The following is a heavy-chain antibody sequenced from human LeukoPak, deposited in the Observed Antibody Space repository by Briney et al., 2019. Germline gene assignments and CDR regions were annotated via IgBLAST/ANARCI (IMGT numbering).Heavy chain of an antibody. Sequence: GGSLRLSCAASGFTFSSYSMNWVRQAPGKGLEWVSSISSSSSYIYYADSVKGRFTISRDNVKNSLYLQMNSLRAEDTAVYYCAREPDVVPAAIGLDYWGQGTLVTVSS. CDR1: GFTFSSYS. J-gene: IGHJ4*02. V-gene: IGHV3-21*01. CDR2: ISSSSSYI. CDR3: AREPDVVPAAIGLDY. D-gene: IGHD2-2*02.